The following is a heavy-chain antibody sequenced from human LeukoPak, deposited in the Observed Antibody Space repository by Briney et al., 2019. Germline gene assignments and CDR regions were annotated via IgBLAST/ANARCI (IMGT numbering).Heavy chain of an antibody. V-gene: IGHV3-23*01. CDR1: GFTFSSYA. Sequence: GRSLRLSCAASGFTFSSYAMSWVRQAPGQGLEWVSAISGSGGSTYYADSVKGRFTISRDNSKNTLYLQMNSLRAEDTAVYYCAKDRRGYYGSGSYEPPGDYWGLGTLVTVSS. CDR2: ISGSGGST. D-gene: IGHD3-10*01. CDR3: AKDRRGYYGSGSYEPPGDY. J-gene: IGHJ4*02.